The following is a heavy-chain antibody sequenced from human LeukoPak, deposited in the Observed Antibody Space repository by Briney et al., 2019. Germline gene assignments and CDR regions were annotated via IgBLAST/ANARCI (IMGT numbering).Heavy chain of an antibody. D-gene: IGHD3-9*01. CDR2: ISVYNGNT. J-gene: IGHJ4*02. V-gene: IGHV1-18*01. CDR3: ARMILLLGDVLTVPPRGFDY. CDR1: GYTFTTYG. Sequence: ASVKVSCKASGYTFTTYGISWARQAPGQRLEWLGRISVYNGNTNYAQKLQGRVTMTTDTSTSTAYMELRSLRSDDTAVYYCARMILLLGDVLTVPPRGFDYWGQGTLVTVSS.